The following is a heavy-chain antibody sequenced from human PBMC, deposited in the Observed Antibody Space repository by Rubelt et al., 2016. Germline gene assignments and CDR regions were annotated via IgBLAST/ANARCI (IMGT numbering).Heavy chain of an antibody. Sequence: EVQLVESGGGLVKPGGSLRLSCAASGFTFSDHYMDWVRQAPGKGLEWVGRIRNKARSYTTEYAASVKGSFTISRDDSKNSLYLQMNSLKTEDTGVYYCASDYGALVGDGSDIWGQGTMVIVSS. D-gene: IGHD4/OR15-4a*01. CDR1: GFTFSDHY. J-gene: IGHJ3*02. CDR2: IRNKARSYTT. CDR3: ASDYGALVGDGSDI. V-gene: IGHV3-72*01.